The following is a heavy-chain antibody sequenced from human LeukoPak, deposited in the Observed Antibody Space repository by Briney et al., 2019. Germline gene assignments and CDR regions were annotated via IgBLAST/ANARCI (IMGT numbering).Heavy chain of an antibody. J-gene: IGHJ6*03. Sequence: ASVKVSSKAAGYTFTGYYMHWVRQAPGQGLEWMGWINPNSGGTNYAQKFQGRVTMTRDTSISTAYMELSRLRSDDTAVYYCAREGGDYWGGGYYYMDVWGKGTTVTVSS. CDR2: INPNSGGT. CDR3: AREGGDYWGGGYYYMDV. V-gene: IGHV1-2*02. CDR1: GYTFTGYY. D-gene: IGHD4-17*01.